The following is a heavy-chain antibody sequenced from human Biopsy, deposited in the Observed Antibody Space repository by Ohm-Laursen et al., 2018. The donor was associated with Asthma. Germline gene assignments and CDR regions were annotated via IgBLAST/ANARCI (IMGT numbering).Heavy chain of an antibody. V-gene: IGHV1-3*04. CDR2: VNTGNGDT. D-gene: IGHD3-9*01. Sequence: SVKVSCKASGYNFISFAIHWVRQAPGQRLEWMGWVNTGNGDTKYSQKFQGRVTITRDTSAGTAYMELRSLRSEDTATYYRARTYYDFLTGQVKDVFGVWGQGTMVTVSS. J-gene: IGHJ3*01. CDR1: GYNFISFA. CDR3: ARTYYDFLTGQVKDVFGV.